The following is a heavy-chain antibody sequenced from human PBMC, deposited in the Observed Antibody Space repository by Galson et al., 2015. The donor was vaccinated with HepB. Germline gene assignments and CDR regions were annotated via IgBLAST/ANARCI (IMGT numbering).Heavy chain of an antibody. CDR2: FDPEDGET. D-gene: IGHD3-16*01. CDR3: ATELGGVGAFDI. Sequence: SVTVSCKVSGYTLTELSMHWVRQAPGKGLEWMGDFDPEDGETIYAQKFQGRVTMTEDTATDTAYMELSSLRSEDTAVYYCATELGGVGAFDIWGQGTMVNVSS. J-gene: IGHJ3*02. CDR1: GYTLTELS. V-gene: IGHV1-24*01.